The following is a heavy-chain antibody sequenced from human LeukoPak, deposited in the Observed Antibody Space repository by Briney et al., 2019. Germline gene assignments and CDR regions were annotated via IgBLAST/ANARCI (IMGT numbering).Heavy chain of an antibody. CDR1: GFTFSSYE. CDR2: ISSSGSTI. D-gene: IGHD2-2*01. CDR3: ARVERDCSSTSCYVLGYYYYYGMDV. V-gene: IGHV3-48*03. Sequence: GGSLRLSCAASGFTFSSYEMNWVRQAPGKGLGWVSYISSSGSTIYYADSVKGRFTISRDNAKNSLYLQMNSLRAEDTAVYYCARVERDCSSTSCYVLGYYYYYGMDVWGKGTTVTVSS. J-gene: IGHJ6*04.